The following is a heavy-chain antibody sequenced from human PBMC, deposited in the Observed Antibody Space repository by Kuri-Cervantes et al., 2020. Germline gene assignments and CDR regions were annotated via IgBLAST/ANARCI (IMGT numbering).Heavy chain of an antibody. D-gene: IGHD3-22*01. CDR3: ARDRTAGRAFGSGYFNKGDAFDI. J-gene: IGHJ3*02. V-gene: IGHV1-46*01. Sequence: AAVNVSCKASGYTFTSYYMHWVRQAPGQGLEWMGIINPSGGSTSYAQKFQGRVTMTRDTSTSTVYMELSSLRSEDTAVYYCARDRTAGRAFGSGYFNKGDAFDIWGQGTMVTVSS. CDR2: INPSGGST. CDR1: GYTFTSYY.